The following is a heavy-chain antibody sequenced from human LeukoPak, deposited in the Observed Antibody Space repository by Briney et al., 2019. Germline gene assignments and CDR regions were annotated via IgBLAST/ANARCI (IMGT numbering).Heavy chain of an antibody. D-gene: IGHD5-24*01. CDR1: GFTFDDYG. Sequence: GGSLRLSCAASGFTFDDYGMNWVRQAPGKGLEWVPGINWNGGGTVYADSVKGRFTISRDNSKNTLYLQMNSLRAEDTAVYYCAKGKGDGYNWRFDSWGQGTLVTVSS. V-gene: IGHV3-20*04. J-gene: IGHJ4*02. CDR2: INWNGGGT. CDR3: AKGKGDGYNWRFDS.